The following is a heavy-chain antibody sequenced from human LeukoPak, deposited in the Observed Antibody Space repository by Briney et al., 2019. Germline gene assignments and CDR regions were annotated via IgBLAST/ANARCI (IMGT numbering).Heavy chain of an antibody. Sequence: SGTLSLTCAVSGASISSSNWWSWVRQPPGKGLEWIGEIWHSGNTNYNPSLKSRVTISADKSKNQFSLKVTSVTAADTAVYYCARAVVASIDWYDPWGQGTLVTVSS. CDR1: GASISSSNW. D-gene: IGHD2-15*01. CDR3: ARAVVASIDWYDP. V-gene: IGHV4-4*02. J-gene: IGHJ5*02. CDR2: IWHSGNT.